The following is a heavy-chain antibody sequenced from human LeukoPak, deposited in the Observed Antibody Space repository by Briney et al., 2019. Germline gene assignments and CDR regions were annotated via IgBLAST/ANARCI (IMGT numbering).Heavy chain of an antibody. V-gene: IGHV1-8*01. Sequence: ASVKVSCKASGYTFTSYDISWVRQATGQGLEWMGWMNPNSGNTGYAQKFQGRVTMTRDTSISTAYMELSRLRSDDTAVYYCASATYYYDSSGYFIGKTNYYFDYWGQGTPVTVSS. CDR1: GYTFTSYD. D-gene: IGHD3-22*01. J-gene: IGHJ4*02. CDR2: MNPNSGNT. CDR3: ASATYYYDSSGYFIGKTNYYFDY.